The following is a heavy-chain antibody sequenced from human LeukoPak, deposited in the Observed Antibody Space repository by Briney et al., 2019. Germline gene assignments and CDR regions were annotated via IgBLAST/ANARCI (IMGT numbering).Heavy chain of an antibody. D-gene: IGHD2-21*02. CDR2: ISASGSTI. J-gene: IGHJ4*02. CDR3: ARDCGGHCYSGFDY. CDR1: GFTFSDYY. Sequence: TGGSLRLSCAASGFTFSDYYMAWIRQAPGKGLEYISHISASGSTIHYGDSVKGRFTIFRDDARNSVYLQMTSLRVEDTATYFCARDCGGHCYSGFDYWGQGALVTVSS. V-gene: IGHV3-11*04.